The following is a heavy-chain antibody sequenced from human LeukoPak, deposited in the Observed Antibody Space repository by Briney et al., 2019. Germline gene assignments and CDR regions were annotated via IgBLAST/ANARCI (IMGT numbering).Heavy chain of an antibody. CDR3: ARDLIVVVGDVFDL. CDR1: GYTFTNYG. J-gene: IGHJ3*01. V-gene: IGHV1-18*01. D-gene: IGHD3-22*01. CDR2: VSPSSGHT. Sequence: ASVKVSCKAFGYTFTNYGITWLRQAPGQGLEWMGWVSPSSGHTNYTQNFQDRVTMTTDTPTNTAYMELRSLRSDDTAVYYCARDLIVVVGDVFDLWGQGTVVTVSS.